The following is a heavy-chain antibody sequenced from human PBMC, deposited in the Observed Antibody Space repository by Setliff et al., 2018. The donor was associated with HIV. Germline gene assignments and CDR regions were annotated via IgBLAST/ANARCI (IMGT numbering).Heavy chain of an antibody. V-gene: IGHV4-59*11. Sequence: PSETLSLTCNVSGVSISSHHWSWNRQPPGKGLEWIGYIYYTGTTKYNPSLESRVTISIDMSKNQLSLQLSSVTAADTAVYFCARSYSSSLNPSGWMDVWGKGTTVTFSS. D-gene: IGHD6-13*01. CDR3: ARSYSSSLNPSGWMDV. CDR2: IYYTGTT. J-gene: IGHJ6*04. CDR1: GVSISSHH.